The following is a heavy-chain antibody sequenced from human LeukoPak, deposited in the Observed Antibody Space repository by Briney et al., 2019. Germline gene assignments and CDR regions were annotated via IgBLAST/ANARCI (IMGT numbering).Heavy chain of an antibody. CDR1: GFTFSSHT. V-gene: IGHV3-21*01. D-gene: IGHD3-10*01. CDR3: ARDYGPTDY. J-gene: IGHJ4*02. CDR2: ISGSSNYI. Sequence: GGSLRLSCAASGFTFSSHTMNWVRQAPVKGLEWVSSISGSSNYIYYADSVKGRFTISRDNAKNSPYLQMNSLRVEDTAVYYCARDYGPTDYWGQGTLVTVSS.